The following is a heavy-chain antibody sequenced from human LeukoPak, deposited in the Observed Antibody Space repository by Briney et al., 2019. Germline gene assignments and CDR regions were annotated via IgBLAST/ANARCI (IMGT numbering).Heavy chain of an antibody. CDR3: ARAIRDIYYYYGMDV. J-gene: IGHJ6*02. CDR1: GGSVSSGSYY. V-gene: IGHV4-61*01. D-gene: IGHD3-10*01. Sequence: SETLSLTCTVSGGSVSSGSYYWSWIRQPPGKGLEWIGYIYYSGSTNCNPSLKSRVTISVDTSKNQFSLKLSSVTAADTAVYYCARAIRDIYYYYGMDVWGQGTTVTVSS. CDR2: IYYSGST.